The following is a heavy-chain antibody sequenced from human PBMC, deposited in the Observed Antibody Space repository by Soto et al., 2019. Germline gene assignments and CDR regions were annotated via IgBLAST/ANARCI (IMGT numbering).Heavy chain of an antibody. D-gene: IGHD5-18*01. J-gene: IGHJ6*02. V-gene: IGHV3-23*01. Sequence: GGSLRLSCAASGFTFSSYAMSWVRQAPGKGLEWVSAISGSGGSTYYADSVKGRFTISRDNSKNTLYLQMNSLRAEDTAVYYCAKAGNTAMAPGYYYYGMDVWGQGTTVTVSS. CDR1: GFTFSSYA. CDR2: ISGSGGST. CDR3: AKAGNTAMAPGYYYYGMDV.